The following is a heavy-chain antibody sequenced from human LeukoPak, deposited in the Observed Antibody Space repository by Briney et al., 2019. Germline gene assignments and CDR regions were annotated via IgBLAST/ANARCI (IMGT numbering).Heavy chain of an antibody. V-gene: IGHV1-18*01. Sequence: ASVKVSCKASGYTFTSYGISWVRQAPGQGLEWMGWISACNGNTNYAQKLQGRVTMTTDTSTSTAYMELRSLRSDDTAVYYCARNAADYDFWSGSIYYMDVWGKGTTVTVSS. CDR2: ISACNGNT. CDR1: GYTFTSYG. J-gene: IGHJ6*03. D-gene: IGHD3-3*01. CDR3: ARNAADYDFWSGSIYYMDV.